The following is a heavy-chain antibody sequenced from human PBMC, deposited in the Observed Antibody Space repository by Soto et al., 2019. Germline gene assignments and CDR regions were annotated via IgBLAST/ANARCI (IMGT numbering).Heavy chain of an antibody. J-gene: IGHJ6*02. V-gene: IGHV3-21*01. CDR1: GFTFSSYS. CDR2: ISSSSSYI. Sequence: GGFLRLSCAASGFTFSSYSMNWVRQAPGKGLEWVSSISSSSSYIYYADSVKGRFTISRDNAKNSLYLQMNSLRAEDTAVYYCARVVSSSWKGAYYYYYGMDVWGQGTTVTVSS. CDR3: ARVVSSSWKGAYYYYYGMDV. D-gene: IGHD6-13*01.